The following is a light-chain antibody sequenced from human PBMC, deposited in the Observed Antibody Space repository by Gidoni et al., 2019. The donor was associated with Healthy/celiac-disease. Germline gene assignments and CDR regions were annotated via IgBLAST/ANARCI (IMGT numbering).Light chain of an antibody. CDR3: QQSYSTPGT. CDR1: QSISSY. V-gene: IGKV1-39*01. Sequence: IQMTQSPSSLSASVGDRVTITCRASQSISSYLNWYQQKPWKAPKLLIYAASSLQSGVPSRFSGSGSGTDFTLTISSLQPEDFATYYCQQSYSTPGTFGQGTKVEIK. CDR2: AAS. J-gene: IGKJ1*01.